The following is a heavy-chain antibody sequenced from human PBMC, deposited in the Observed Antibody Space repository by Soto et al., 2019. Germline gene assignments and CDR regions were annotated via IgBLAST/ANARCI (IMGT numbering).Heavy chain of an antibody. D-gene: IGHD3-10*01. J-gene: IGHJ4*02. CDR3: ARDPGLNYYGSGSYYKAHFDY. Sequence: PGGSLRLSCAASGFTFSSYAMHWVRQAPGKGLEWVAVISYDGSNKYYADSVKGRFTISRDNSKNTLYLQMNSLRAEDTAVYYCARDPGLNYYGSGSYYKAHFDYWGQGTLVTVSS. CDR1: GFTFSSYA. CDR2: ISYDGSNK. V-gene: IGHV3-30-3*01.